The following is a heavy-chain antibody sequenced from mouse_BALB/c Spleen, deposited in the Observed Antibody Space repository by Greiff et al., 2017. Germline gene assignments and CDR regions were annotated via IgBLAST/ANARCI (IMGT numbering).Heavy chain of an antibody. D-gene: IGHD1-1*01. CDR1: GYSFTGYY. V-gene: IGHV1S34*01. CDR2: ISCYNGAT. CDR3: ASHGSRSYYAMDY. Sequence: LVKTGASVKISCKASGYSFTGYYMHWVKQSHGKSLEWIGYISCYNGATSYNQKFKGKATFTVDTSSSTAYMQFNSLTSEDSAVYYCASHGSRSYYAMDYGGQGTSVTVSS. J-gene: IGHJ4*01.